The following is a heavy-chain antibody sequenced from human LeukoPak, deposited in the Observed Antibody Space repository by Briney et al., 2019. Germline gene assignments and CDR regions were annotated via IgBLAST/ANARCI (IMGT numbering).Heavy chain of an antibody. CDR1: GGTFSSYA. CDR2: IIPIFGTA. D-gene: IGHD3/OR15-3a*01. CDR3: ARGTWTLYYYYYYMDV. J-gene: IGHJ6*03. Sequence: SVKVSCKASGGTFSSYAISWVRQAPGQGLEWMGGIIPIFGTANYAQKFQGRVTMTRDMSTSTVYMELSSLRSEDTAVYYCARGTWTLYYYYYYMDVWGKGTTVTVSS. V-gene: IGHV1-69*05.